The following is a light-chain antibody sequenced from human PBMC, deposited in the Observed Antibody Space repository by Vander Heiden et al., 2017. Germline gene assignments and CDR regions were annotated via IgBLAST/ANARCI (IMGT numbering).Light chain of an antibody. CDR3: QQGYSAPE. CDR2: AAS. V-gene: IGKV1-39*01. J-gene: IGKJ1*01. Sequence: DIQMTQSPSSLSASVGDRVTITCRASQNISNYLNWYQQSPGTAPKLLIYAASSLQSGVPSRFSGSGSGTDFTLTISSLQPDDFATYYCQQGYSAPEVGQGTKVEI. CDR1: QNISNY.